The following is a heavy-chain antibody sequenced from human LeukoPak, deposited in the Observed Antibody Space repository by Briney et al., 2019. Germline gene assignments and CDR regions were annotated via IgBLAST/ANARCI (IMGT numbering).Heavy chain of an antibody. V-gene: IGHV4-59*01. J-gene: IGHJ2*01. Sequence: PSETLSLTCTVSGGSISSSYWGWIRQPPGKGLEWIGYIYYTGSTTYNPSLKSRVTISVDTSKNQFSLKLRSVTAADTAVYYCARDYGDIPPDWYYDLWGRGTLVTVSS. CDR1: GGSISSSY. CDR2: IYYTGST. D-gene: IGHD4-17*01. CDR3: ARDYGDIPPDWYYDL.